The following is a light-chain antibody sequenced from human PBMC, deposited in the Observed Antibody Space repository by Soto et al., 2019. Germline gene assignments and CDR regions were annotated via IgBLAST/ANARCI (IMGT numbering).Light chain of an antibody. CDR3: QQYNSYWT. Sequence: DIQMTQSPSTLSASVGDRVTITCRASQSISSWLAWYQQKTGKAPKLLIYDASSLESGVPSRFSGSGSGTEFTRTISSLQPYDFATYYCQQYNSYWTFGQGTKVEIK. J-gene: IGKJ1*01. CDR2: DAS. CDR1: QSISSW. V-gene: IGKV1-5*01.